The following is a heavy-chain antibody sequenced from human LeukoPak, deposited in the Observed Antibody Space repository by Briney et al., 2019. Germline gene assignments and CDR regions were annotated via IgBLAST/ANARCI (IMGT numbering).Heavy chain of an antibody. CDR3: VRGDLDH. D-gene: IGHD1-1*01. CDR2: INHDGGET. CDR1: FEW. J-gene: IGHJ4*02. Sequence: PGGSLRLSCRDSFEWMSWVRQAPGKGLEWVATINHDGGETYYVDSVRGRFTIFRDNAKNSMRLQMTSLRAEDTAVYFCVRGDLDHWGQGTLITVSS. V-gene: IGHV3-7*03.